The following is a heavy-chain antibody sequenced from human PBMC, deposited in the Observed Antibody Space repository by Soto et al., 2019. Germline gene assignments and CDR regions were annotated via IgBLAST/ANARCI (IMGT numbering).Heavy chain of an antibody. J-gene: IGHJ5*02. CDR3: ARESRFLEWLSLNWFDP. CDR1: GFTFSSYA. CDR2: ISGSGGST. Sequence: GGSLRLSCAASGFTFSSYAMSWVRQAPGKGLEWVSAISGSGGSTYYADSVKGRFTISRDNSKNTLYLQMNSPRDEDTAVYYCARESRFLEWLSLNWFDPWGQGTLVTVSS. D-gene: IGHD3-3*01. V-gene: IGHV3-23*01.